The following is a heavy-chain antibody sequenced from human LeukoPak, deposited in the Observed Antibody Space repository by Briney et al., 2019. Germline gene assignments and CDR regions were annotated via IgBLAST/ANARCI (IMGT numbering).Heavy chain of an antibody. CDR2: IYYSGST. V-gene: IGHV4-39*01. CDR3: ARSQSITMVRGVIAY. CDR1: GGSISSSSYY. D-gene: IGHD3-10*01. Sequence: PSETLSLTCTVSGGSISSSSYYWGWIRQPPGKGLEWIGSIYYSGSTYYNPSLKSRVTISVDTSKNQFSLKLSSVTAADTAVYYCARSQSITMVRGVIAYWGQGTLVTVSS. J-gene: IGHJ4*02.